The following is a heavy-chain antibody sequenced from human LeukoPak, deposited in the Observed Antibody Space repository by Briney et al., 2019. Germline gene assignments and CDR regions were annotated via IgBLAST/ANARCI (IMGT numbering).Heavy chain of an antibody. CDR3: TRGSYYDSSGYSGVRLFDY. CDR2: INPNSGGT. Sequence: GASVKVSCKASGYTITDYYIHWVRQAPGQGLEWMGWINPNSGGTNYAQKFQGRVTMTSDTSISTAYMELSRLGSDDTALYYCTRGSYYDSSGYSGVRLFDYWGQGTPVTVPS. CDR1: GYTITDYY. V-gene: IGHV1-2*02. D-gene: IGHD3-22*01. J-gene: IGHJ4*02.